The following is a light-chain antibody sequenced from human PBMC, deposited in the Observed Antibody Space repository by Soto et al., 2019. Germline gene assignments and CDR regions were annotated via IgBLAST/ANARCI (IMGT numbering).Light chain of an antibody. V-gene: IGLV2-14*01. CDR2: EVR. CDR3: GSYATSDTIV. J-gene: IGLJ1*01. Sequence: QSVLTQPASVSGSPGQSITISCTGTASDVGAYNYVSWYQQHPDKAPKLMIYEVRNRPSGVSNRFSGSKSVNTASLTISGLQPEDEADYYCGSYATSDTIVFGTGTKVTVL. CDR1: ASDVGAYNY.